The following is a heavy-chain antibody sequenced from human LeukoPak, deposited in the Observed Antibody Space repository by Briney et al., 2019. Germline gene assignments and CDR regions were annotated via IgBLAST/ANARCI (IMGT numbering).Heavy chain of an antibody. CDR2: IKRSGNEK. J-gene: IGHJ4*02. D-gene: IGHD6-19*01. V-gene: IGHV3-7*01. CDR3: VQGGWLDY. CDR1: GFTFSKYW. Sequence: GGSLRLSCAASGFTFSKYWMSWVRQAPGKGLEWVANIKRSGNEKHYVDSVKGRFTISRDNAKDSLYLQMNSLRADDTAIYYCVQGGWLDYWGQGILVTVSS.